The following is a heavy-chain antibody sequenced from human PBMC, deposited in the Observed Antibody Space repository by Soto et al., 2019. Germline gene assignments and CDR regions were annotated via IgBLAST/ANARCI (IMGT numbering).Heavy chain of an antibody. Sequence: QVQLVQSGAEVKKPGASVKVSCKASGYTFTSYDINWVRQATGQGLEWMGWMNPNSGNTGYAQKFQGRVTMTRNTSISTAYMELSSLRSEDTAVYYCARGTNYDFWSGPLPTYYYCGMDVWGQGTTVTVSS. V-gene: IGHV1-8*01. D-gene: IGHD3-3*01. CDR1: GYTFTSYD. J-gene: IGHJ6*02. CDR2: MNPNSGNT. CDR3: ARGTNYDFWSGPLPTYYYCGMDV.